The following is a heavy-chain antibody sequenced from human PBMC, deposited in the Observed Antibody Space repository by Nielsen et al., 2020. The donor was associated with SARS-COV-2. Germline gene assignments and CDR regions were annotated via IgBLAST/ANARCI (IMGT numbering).Heavy chain of an antibody. J-gene: IGHJ4*02. Sequence: GESLKISCKGSGFYFAAYWIAWVRQAPGQRLEWMGWINAGNGNTRYSQKFQGRVTITRDTSASTAYMELSSLRSEDTAVYYCARHLRGYIDYWGQGTLVTVSS. CDR2: INAGNGNT. V-gene: IGHV1-3*01. CDR3: ARHLRGYIDY. CDR1: GFYFAAYW.